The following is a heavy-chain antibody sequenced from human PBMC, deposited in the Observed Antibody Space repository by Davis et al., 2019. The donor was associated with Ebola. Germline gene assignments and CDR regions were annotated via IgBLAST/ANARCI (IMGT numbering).Heavy chain of an antibody. CDR3: AREGITMVRGVNYYGMDV. V-gene: IGHV1-2*02. J-gene: IGHJ6*02. CDR2: INPNSGGT. Sequence: ASVKVSCKASGYTFTSYYMHWVRQAPGQGLEWLGWINPNSGGTIYAQKFQGRVTMTRDTSISTAYMELSSLRSDDTAVYYCAREGITMVRGVNYYGMDVWGQGTTVIVSS. D-gene: IGHD3-10*01. CDR1: GYTFTSYY.